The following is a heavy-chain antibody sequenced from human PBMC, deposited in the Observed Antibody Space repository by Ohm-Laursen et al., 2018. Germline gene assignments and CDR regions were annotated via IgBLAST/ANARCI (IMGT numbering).Heavy chain of an antibody. CDR3: AKATYYYGSGSYVYFDY. CDR1: GFTFSSYA. Sequence: SLRLSCAASGFTFSSYAMTWVRQAPGKGLEWVSGISWNSGSIGYADSVKGRFTISRDNAKNSLYLQMNSLRAEDTALYYCAKATYYYGSGSYVYFDYWGQGTLVTVSS. J-gene: IGHJ4*02. D-gene: IGHD3-10*01. V-gene: IGHV3-9*01. CDR2: ISWNSGSI.